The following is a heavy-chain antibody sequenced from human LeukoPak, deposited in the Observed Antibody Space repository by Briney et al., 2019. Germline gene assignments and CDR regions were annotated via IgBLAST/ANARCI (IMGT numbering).Heavy chain of an antibody. V-gene: IGHV3-48*03. Sequence: GGSLRLSCAASGFTFSSYEMNWVRQAPGKGLEWVSYISSSGSTIYYADSVKGRFTISRDNAKNTLYLQMNSLRAEDTAVYYCARLYGGGSCYFCRYYMDVWGKGTTVTISS. D-gene: IGHD2-15*01. CDR2: ISSSGSTI. CDR3: ARLYGGGSCYFCRYYMDV. J-gene: IGHJ6*03. CDR1: GFTFSSYE.